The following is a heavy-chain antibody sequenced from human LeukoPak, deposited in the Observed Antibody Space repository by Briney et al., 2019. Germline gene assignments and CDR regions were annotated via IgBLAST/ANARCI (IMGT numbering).Heavy chain of an antibody. CDR1: GFTFSSYW. D-gene: IGHD3-10*01. CDR2: ISGSGVNT. Sequence: GGSLRLSCAASGFTFSSYWMSWVRQAPGKGLEWVAGISGSGVNTDYADSVKGRFTISRDNSKNTVYLQMNSLRADETAVYYCAKGDGSTLDSWGQGTLVTVSS. J-gene: IGHJ4*02. CDR3: AKGDGSTLDS. V-gene: IGHV3-23*01.